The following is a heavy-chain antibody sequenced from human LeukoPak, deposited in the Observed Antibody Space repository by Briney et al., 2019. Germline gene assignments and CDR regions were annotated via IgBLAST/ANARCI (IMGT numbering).Heavy chain of an antibody. Sequence: ASVKVSCKASGYTFTSYGISWVRQAPGQGLEWMGWISAYNGNTNYAQKLQGRVTMTTDTSTSTAYMELRSLRSDDTAVYYCARGYYDILTGPQYYFDYWGQGTLVTVSS. D-gene: IGHD3-9*01. V-gene: IGHV1-18*01. CDR3: ARGYYDILTGPQYYFDY. CDR2: ISAYNGNT. CDR1: GYTFTSYG. J-gene: IGHJ4*02.